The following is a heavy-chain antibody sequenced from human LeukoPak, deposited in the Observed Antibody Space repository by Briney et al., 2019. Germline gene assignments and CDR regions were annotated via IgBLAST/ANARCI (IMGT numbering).Heavy chain of an antibody. D-gene: IGHD2-2*01. V-gene: IGHV1-69*05. CDR3: ARSRQLLYYYYYYMDV. CDR2: IIPIFGTA. J-gene: IGHJ6*03. Sequence: SVEVSCKASGGTFSSYAISWVRQAPGQGLEWMGGIIPIFGTANYAQKFQGRVTITTDESTSTAYMELSSLRSEDTAVYYCARSRQLLYYYYYYMDVWGKGTTVTVSS. CDR1: GGTFSSYA.